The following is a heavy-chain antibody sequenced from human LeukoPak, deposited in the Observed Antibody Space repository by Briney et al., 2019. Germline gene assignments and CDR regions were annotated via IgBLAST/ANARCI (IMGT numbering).Heavy chain of an antibody. CDR1: GYTFTSYS. V-gene: IGHV1-46*01. D-gene: IGHD2-2*01. Sequence: ASVKVSCKASGYTFTSYSMHWVRQAPGQGLEWMGIINPSGGSTSYAQKFQGRVTMTRDMSTSTAYMELSSLRSEDTAVYYCARAYCTSTSCYSGWPWGQGTLVTVSS. CDR2: INPSGGST. J-gene: IGHJ5*02. CDR3: ARAYCTSTSCYSGWP.